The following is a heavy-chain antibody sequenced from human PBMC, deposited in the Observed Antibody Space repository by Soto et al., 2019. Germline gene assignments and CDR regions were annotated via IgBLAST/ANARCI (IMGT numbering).Heavy chain of an antibody. CDR2: IDSSGEK. D-gene: IGHD6-19*01. CDR1: GLSITDSEMG. V-gene: IGHV2-26*01. J-gene: IGHJ5*02. CDR3: ARRHLAVAVSPWFDP. Sequence: QVTLKESGPVLVKPTETLTLRCTASGLSITDSEMGVSWIRQPPGQPLEWLAHIDSSGEKSYRTFLKSRLARSKDTSKSQIVLTMTNMDPADTATYYCARRHLAVAVSPWFDPWGQGIPVTVSS.